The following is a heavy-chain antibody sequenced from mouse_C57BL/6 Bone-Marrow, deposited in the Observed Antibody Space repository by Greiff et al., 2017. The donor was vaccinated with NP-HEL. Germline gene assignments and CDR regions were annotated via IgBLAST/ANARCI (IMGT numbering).Heavy chain of an antibody. CDR2: IDPSDSYT. CDR3: AREGGSSQYDFDY. J-gene: IGHJ2*01. D-gene: IGHD1-1*01. CDR1: GYTFTSYW. Sequence: QVQLQQPGAELVMPGASVKLSCKASGYTFTSYWMHWVKQRPGQGLEWIGEIDPSDSYTNYNQKFKGKSTLTVDKSSSTAYMQLSSLTSEDSAVYYCAREGGSSQYDFDYWGQGTTLTVSS. V-gene: IGHV1-69*01.